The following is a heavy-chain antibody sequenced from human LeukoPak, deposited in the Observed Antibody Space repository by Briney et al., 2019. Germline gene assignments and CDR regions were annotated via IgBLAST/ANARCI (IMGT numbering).Heavy chain of an antibody. CDR1: GGSISRHY. Sequence: ASQTLSLTSTVAGGSISRHYCSWIRPPPGKGLGWIGYIYYIGRTNYNPSLKSRVTISVNTSRNQFSLKLSSVTAADTAVYYCAREGSSAFDYWGQGTLVTVSS. CDR2: IYYIGRT. J-gene: IGHJ4*02. D-gene: IGHD1-26*01. CDR3: AREGSSAFDY. V-gene: IGHV4-59*11.